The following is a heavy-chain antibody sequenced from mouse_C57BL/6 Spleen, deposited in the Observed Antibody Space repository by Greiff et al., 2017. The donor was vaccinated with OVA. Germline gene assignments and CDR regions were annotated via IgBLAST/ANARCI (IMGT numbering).Heavy chain of an antibody. J-gene: IGHJ3*01. Sequence: EVKLVESGGGLVKPGGSLKLSCAASGFTFSDYGMHWVRQAPEKGLEWVAYISSGSSTIYYADTVKGRFTISRDNAKNTLFLQMTSLRSEDTAMYYCARPYTTVVPFAYWGQGTLVTVSA. CDR3: ARPYTTVVPFAY. D-gene: IGHD1-1*01. CDR2: ISSGSSTI. V-gene: IGHV5-17*01. CDR1: GFTFSDYG.